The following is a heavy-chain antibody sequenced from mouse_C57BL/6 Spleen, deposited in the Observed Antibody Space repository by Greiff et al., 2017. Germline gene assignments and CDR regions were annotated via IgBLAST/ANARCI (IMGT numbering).Heavy chain of an antibody. V-gene: IGHV3-1*01. Sequence: DVKLVESGPGMVKPSQSLSLTCTVTGYSITSGYDWHWIRHFPGNKLEWMGYISYSGSTNYNPSLKRRISITHDTSKNHFFLKLNSVTTEDTATYCGARDGGTGAWFAYWGQGTLVTVSA. D-gene: IGHD3-3*01. J-gene: IGHJ3*01. CDR1: GYSITSGYD. CDR2: ISYSGST. CDR3: ARDGGTGAWFAY.